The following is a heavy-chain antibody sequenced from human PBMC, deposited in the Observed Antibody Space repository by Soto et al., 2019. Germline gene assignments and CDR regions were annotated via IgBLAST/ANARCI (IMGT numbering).Heavy chain of an antibody. V-gene: IGHV2-5*02. CDR2: IYWDDDK. Sequence: QITLKESGPTLVKPTQTLTLTCTFSGFSLSTSGVGVGWIRQPPGKALEWLALIYWDDDKRYSPSLKSRLTITKAPSKNQVVLKMTNMDPVDTATYYCSHLHSSGYTIPNYYYYYGMDVWGQGTTVTVSS. CDR1: GFSLSTSGVG. J-gene: IGHJ6*02. CDR3: SHLHSSGYTIPNYYYYYGMDV. D-gene: IGHD6-19*01.